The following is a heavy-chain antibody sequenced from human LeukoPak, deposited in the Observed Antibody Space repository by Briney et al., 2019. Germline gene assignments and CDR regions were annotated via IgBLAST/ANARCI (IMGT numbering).Heavy chain of an antibody. CDR3: ARVRQYNSGWYAVDI. Sequence: SETLSLTCTVSGGSIRSSYYYWGWIRQPPGKGLEWIGSIYDSGSTYYNPSLKSRVTISVDTSKNQFSLKLNSVTAADTAVYYCARVRQYNSGWYAVDIWGRGTVVTVSS. D-gene: IGHD6-19*01. J-gene: IGHJ3*02. CDR2: IYDSGST. CDR1: GGSIRSSYYY. V-gene: IGHV4-39*01.